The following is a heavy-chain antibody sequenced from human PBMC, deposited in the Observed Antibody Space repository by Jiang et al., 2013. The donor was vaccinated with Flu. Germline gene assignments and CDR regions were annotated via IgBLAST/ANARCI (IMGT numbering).Heavy chain of an antibody. CDR2: ISYDGSNI. Sequence: VQLLESGGGVVQPGRSLRLSCAASGFTFSRYAMHWVRQAPGKGLEWVAVISYDGSNIYYADSVKGRFTISRDNSKNTLYLQMNRLRAEDTAVYYCARERDAFDIWGQGTMVTVSS. J-gene: IGHJ3*02. CDR1: GFTFSRYA. CDR3: ARERDAFDI. V-gene: IGHV3-30*01.